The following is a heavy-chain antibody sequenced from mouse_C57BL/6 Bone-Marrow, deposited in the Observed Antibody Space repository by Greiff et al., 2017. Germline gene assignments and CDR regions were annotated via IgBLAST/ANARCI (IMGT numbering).Heavy chain of an antibody. CDR3: ARDGASTMVTYWYFDV. CDR1: GYSFNDYN. J-gene: IGHJ1*03. V-gene: IGHV1-39*01. D-gene: IGHD2-2*01. Sequence: VQLQQSGPELVKPGASVKISCKASGYSFNDYNMNWVKQSNGKSLEWIGVINPNYGTTSYNQKFKGKATLTVDQSSSTAYMQLNSLTSEDSAVYYCARDGASTMVTYWYFDVWGTGTTVTVSA. CDR2: INPNYGTT.